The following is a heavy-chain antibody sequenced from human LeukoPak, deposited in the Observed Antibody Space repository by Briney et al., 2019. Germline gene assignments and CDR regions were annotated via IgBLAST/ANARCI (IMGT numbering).Heavy chain of an antibody. CDR3: ARKSVGTNDY. CDR1: GFTFSNYW. D-gene: IGHD2-8*01. Sequence: QPGGSLRLSCAASGFTFSNYWMSWVRQAPGKGLEWVASIKQDGSEKYYVDSVKGRFTISRDNAKNSLSLQMNSLRAEDTAVYYCARKSVGTNDYWGQGTLVTVSS. CDR2: IKQDGSEK. V-gene: IGHV3-7*01. J-gene: IGHJ4*02.